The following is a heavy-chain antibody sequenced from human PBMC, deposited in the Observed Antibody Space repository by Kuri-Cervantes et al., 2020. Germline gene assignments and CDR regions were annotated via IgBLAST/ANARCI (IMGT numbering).Heavy chain of an antibody. CDR2: ISWNSGSI. D-gene: IGHD6-13*01. Sequence: SLKISCAASGFTFDDYAMHWVRQAPGKGLEWVSGISWNSGSIGYADSVKGRFTISRDNAKNSLYLQMNSLRAEDTAVYYCARDKSFGTNTQLVVGGVLYYYYGMDVWGQGTTVTVSS. V-gene: IGHV3-9*01. CDR3: ARDKSFGTNTQLVVGGVLYYYYGMDV. CDR1: GFTFDDYA. J-gene: IGHJ6*02.